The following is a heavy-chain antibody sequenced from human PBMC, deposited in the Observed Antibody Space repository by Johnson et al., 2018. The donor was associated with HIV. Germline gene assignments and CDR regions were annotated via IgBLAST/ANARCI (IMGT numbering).Heavy chain of an antibody. CDR1: GFTFSSYW. V-gene: IGHV3-7*05. CDR2: IKQDGSEK. D-gene: IGHD3-22*01. Sequence: VQLVESGGGLVKPGGSLRLSCAASGFTFSSYWMSWVRQAPGKGLEWVANIKQDGSEKYYVDSVKGRFTVSRDNGKNSLDLQMNSLRVEDTALYYCARSFDSSDYWKHAFDVWGQGTMVTVSS. J-gene: IGHJ3*01. CDR3: ARSFDSSDYWKHAFDV.